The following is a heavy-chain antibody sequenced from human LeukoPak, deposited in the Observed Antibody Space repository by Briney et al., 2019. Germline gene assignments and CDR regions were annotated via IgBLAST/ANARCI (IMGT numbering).Heavy chain of an antibody. V-gene: IGHV6-1*01. J-gene: IGHJ3*02. D-gene: IGHD6-19*01. CDR2: TFYRSNWYD. CDR1: GDSVSSNTAA. CDR3: AREVAGTWAFDI. Sequence: SQTLSLSCAISGDSVSSNTAAWNWIRQSPSRGPEWLGRTFYRSNWYDDYAASVKSRITINPDTSKNQFSLHLKSVTPEDTAVYYCAREVAGTWAFDIRGQGTRVTVSS.